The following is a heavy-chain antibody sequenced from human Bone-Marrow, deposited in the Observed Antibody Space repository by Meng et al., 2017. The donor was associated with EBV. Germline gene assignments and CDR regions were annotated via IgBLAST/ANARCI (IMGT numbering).Heavy chain of an antibody. Sequence: NASGTLVLPGGVAGGSISSSNWWSWVRQPPGKGLEWIGEIDHSGSTNYNPSLKSRVTISIDKSKNQFSLKLSSVTAADTAVYYCARDISGTIDYWGQGTLVTVSS. CDR1: GGSISSSNW. CDR2: IDHSGST. J-gene: IGHJ4*02. V-gene: IGHV4-4*02. D-gene: IGHD3-10*01. CDR3: ARDISGTIDY.